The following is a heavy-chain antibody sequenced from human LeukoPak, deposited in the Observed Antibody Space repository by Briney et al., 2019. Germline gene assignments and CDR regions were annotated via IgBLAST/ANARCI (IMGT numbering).Heavy chain of an antibody. CDR3: AREGSYLNSGGSYYLHWLDP. V-gene: IGHV3-23*01. D-gene: IGHD3-22*01. Sequence: GGTLRLSCAASGFTFSSYGLNWVRQAPGKGLEWVSVISGSGGSTYYADSVKGRFTISRDNAKNTLYLEMHSLRVEDTAIYYCAREGSYLNSGGSYYLHWLDPWGQGTLVTVSS. J-gene: IGHJ5*02. CDR2: ISGSGGST. CDR1: GFTFSSYG.